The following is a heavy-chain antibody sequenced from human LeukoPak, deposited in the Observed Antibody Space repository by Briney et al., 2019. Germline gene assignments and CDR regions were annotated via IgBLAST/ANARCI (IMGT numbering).Heavy chain of an antibody. J-gene: IGHJ4*02. D-gene: IGHD3-10*01. V-gene: IGHV3-33*01. CDR3: ARDAAFPQYYYGSGSYYPDY. Sequence: GRSLGLSCAASGFTFSSYGMHWVRQAPGKGLEWEAVIWYDGSNKYYADSVKGRFTISRDNSKNTLYLQMNSLRAEDTAVYYCARDAAFPQYYYGSGSYYPDYWGQGTLVTVSS. CDR2: IWYDGSNK. CDR1: GFTFSSYG.